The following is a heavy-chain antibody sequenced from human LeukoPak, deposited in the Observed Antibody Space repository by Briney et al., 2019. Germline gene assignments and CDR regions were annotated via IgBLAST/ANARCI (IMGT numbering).Heavy chain of an antibody. CDR2: IWYDGSNK. V-gene: IGHV3-33*01. Sequence: GGSLRLSCAASGFTFSSYGMHWVRQAPGKGLEWVAVIWYDGSNKYYADSVKGRFTISRDNSKNTLNLQMGSVRAGDTAVYCCGRDIQLSYLGQGTLVTVSS. J-gene: IGHJ4*02. CDR1: GFTFSSYG. D-gene: IGHD1-1*01. CDR3: GRDIQLSY.